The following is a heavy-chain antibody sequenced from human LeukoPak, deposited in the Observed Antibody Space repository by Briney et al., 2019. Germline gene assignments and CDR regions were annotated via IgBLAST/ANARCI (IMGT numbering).Heavy chain of an antibody. CDR1: GFTVSSNY. J-gene: IGHJ6*02. CDR2: IYSGGST. D-gene: IGHD3-10*01. V-gene: IGHV3-53*01. CDR3: AGWFLRAYYYGMDV. Sequence: PGGSLRLSCAASGFTVSSNYMSWVRQAPGKGLEWVSVIYSGGSTYYADSVKGRFTISRDNSKNTLYLQMNSLRAEDTAVYYCAGWFLRAYYYGMDVWGQGTTVTVSS.